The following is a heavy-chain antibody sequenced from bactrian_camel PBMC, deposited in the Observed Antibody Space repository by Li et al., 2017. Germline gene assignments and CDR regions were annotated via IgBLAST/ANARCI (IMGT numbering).Heavy chain of an antibody. Sequence: HVQLVESGGGLVQPGGSLTPSCAASGFTFRDCAMSWVRQAPGKGLEWVSGIYDDGSKTYYADSVKGRFTMFRDNTKNTAYLQMNSLNAEDTAVYYCTIGGLRTWFGFWGQGTQVTVS. J-gene: IGHJ6*01. CDR2: IYDDGSKT. D-gene: IGHD7*01. CDR1: GFTFRDCA. CDR3: TIGGLRTWFGF. V-gene: IGHV3S7*01.